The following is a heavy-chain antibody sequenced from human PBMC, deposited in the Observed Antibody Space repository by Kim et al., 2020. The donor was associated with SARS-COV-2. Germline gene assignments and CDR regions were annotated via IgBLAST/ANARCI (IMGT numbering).Heavy chain of an antibody. Sequence: RFTLSRDNSKNTLYLQMNSRRAEDTAVYYCAREPIMITFGGVIVQGGFDYWGQGTLVTVSS. CDR3: AREPIMITFGGVIVQGGFDY. V-gene: IGHV3-66*01. J-gene: IGHJ4*02. D-gene: IGHD3-16*02.